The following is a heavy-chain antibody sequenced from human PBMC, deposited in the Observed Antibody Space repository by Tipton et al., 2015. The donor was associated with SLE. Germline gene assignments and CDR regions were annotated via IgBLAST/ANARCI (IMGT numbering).Heavy chain of an antibody. CDR1: GFAFTTFY. J-gene: IGHJ6*02. V-gene: IGHV1-46*01. CDR2: INPSGRTT. D-gene: IGHD1-14*01. Sequence: QSGPEVKKPGASVTLSCKASGFAFTTFYIHWVRQAPGQGLEWMGMINPSGRTTSYSQKFQGRVTIIRDTSTSTVDLKMTSLTSEDTAVYYCARDREPYYYYYGLDVWGQGTTVTVSS. CDR3: ARDREPYYYYYGLDV.